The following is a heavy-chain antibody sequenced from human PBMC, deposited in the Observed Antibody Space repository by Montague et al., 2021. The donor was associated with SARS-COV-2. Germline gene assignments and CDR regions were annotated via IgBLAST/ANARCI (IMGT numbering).Heavy chain of an antibody. CDR1: GDSVSSNSAA. CDR3: ARGIWFGELLTGYYYYGMDV. CDR2: TYYRSKWYN. V-gene: IGHV6-1*01. Sequence: CAISGDSVSSNSAAWSWIRQSPSRGLEWLGRTYYRSKWYNDYAVSVKSRITINPDTSKNQFSLQLNSVTPEGTAVHYCARGIWFGELLTGYYYYGMDVWGQGTTVTVSS. J-gene: IGHJ6*02. D-gene: IGHD3-10*01.